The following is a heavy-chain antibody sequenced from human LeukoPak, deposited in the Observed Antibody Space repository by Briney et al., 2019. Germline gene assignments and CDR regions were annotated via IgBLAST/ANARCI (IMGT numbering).Heavy chain of an antibody. Sequence: ASVKVSCKAFGYTFTGYYMHWVRQAPGQGLEWMGWISAYNGNTNYAQKLQGRVTMTTDTSTSTAYMELRSLRSDDTAVYYCARGSYGDYWGQGTLVTVSS. CDR1: GYTFTGYY. CDR2: ISAYNGNT. V-gene: IGHV1-18*04. CDR3: ARGSYGDY. J-gene: IGHJ4*02. D-gene: IGHD2-21*01.